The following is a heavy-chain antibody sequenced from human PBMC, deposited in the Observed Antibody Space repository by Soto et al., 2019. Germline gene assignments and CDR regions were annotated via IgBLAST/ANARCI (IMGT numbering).Heavy chain of an antibody. CDR2: IYHSGST. CDR1: GGSISGNRW. CDR3: ARDDHIVVVPTSLGAMDV. J-gene: IGHJ6*02. Sequence: NPGETLSLTFAVYGGSISGNRWWRWVRQPGGEWMEWIGEIYHSGSTHYTPSLKSRVTISLDKSKNQFSLKLTSVTAADSAVYYCARDDHIVVVPTSLGAMDVWGQGTTVTVSS. V-gene: IGHV4-4*02. D-gene: IGHD2-2*01.